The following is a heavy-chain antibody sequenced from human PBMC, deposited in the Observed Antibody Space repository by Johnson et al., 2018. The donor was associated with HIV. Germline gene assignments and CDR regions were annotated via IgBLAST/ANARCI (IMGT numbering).Heavy chain of an antibody. J-gene: IGHJ3*02. Sequence: QVQLVESGGGLIQPGGSLRLSCAASGFTVSSNYMSWVRQAPGKGLEWVTFIQFDGSHKYSADFVKGRFTISRDTSKKSVFLQMNSLRPEDTAVYYCAKETRDSRSAFDIWGQGTLVTVSS. CDR1: GFTVSSNY. V-gene: IGHV3-30*02. CDR2: IQFDGSHK. CDR3: AKETRDSRSAFDI. D-gene: IGHD4-11*01.